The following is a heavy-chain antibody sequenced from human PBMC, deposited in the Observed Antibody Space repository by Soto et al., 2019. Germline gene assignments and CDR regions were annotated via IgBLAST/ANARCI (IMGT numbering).Heavy chain of an antibody. Sequence: SETLSLTCTVSGGSISSYYWSWIRQPPGKGLEWIGYIYYSGSTNYNPSLKSRVTISVDTSKNQFSLKLSSVTAADTVVYYCARDRVVPAAMSEYYYYYYMDVWGKGTTVTVSS. J-gene: IGHJ6*03. CDR3: ARDRVVPAAMSEYYYYYYMDV. V-gene: IGHV4-59*01. D-gene: IGHD2-2*01. CDR2: IYYSGST. CDR1: GGSISSYY.